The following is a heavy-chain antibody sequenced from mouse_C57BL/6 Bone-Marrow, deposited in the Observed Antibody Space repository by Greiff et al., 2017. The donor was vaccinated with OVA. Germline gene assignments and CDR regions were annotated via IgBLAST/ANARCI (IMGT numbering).Heavy chain of an antibody. CDR2: FYPGSGSI. CDR1: GYTFTEYT. Sequence: QVQLQQSGAELVKPGASVKLSCKASGYTFTEYTIHWVKQRSGQGLEWIGWFYPGSGSIKYNEKFKDTATLTADKSSSTAYMELRSLTSEDSAVFFCAKHEDDYYGSRTGYIDVWGTGTTVTVSS. J-gene: IGHJ1*03. D-gene: IGHD1-1*01. CDR3: AKHEDDYYGSRTGYIDV. V-gene: IGHV1-62-2*01.